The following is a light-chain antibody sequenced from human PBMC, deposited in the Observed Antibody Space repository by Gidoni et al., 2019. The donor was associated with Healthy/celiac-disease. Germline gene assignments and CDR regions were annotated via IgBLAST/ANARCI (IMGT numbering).Light chain of an antibody. Sequence: DIQMTQSPSSLSASVGDRVTITCRASQSSSSYLNWYQQKPGKAPKLLIYATSSLQSGVPSRVSGCGSGTDFTLTISSLQPEDFATCYCQQSYSTPRTFXQXTKVEIK. J-gene: IGKJ1*01. CDR2: ATS. CDR3: QQSYSTPRT. CDR1: QSSSSY. V-gene: IGKV1-39*01.